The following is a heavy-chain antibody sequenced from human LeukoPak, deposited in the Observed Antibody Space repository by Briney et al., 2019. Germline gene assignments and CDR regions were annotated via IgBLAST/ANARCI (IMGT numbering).Heavy chain of an antibody. CDR1: GISLSNYA. D-gene: IGHD3-10*01. Sequence: GGSLRLSCVVSGISLSNYARTWVRQAPGKGLEWVSYISEGGGSTTYADSVKGRFTISRDTSLNTLYLQMNNLRAEDTAVYFCAKRGVVIRGLLVIGYHQEAYHYDFWGQGVLVTVSS. J-gene: IGHJ4*02. V-gene: IGHV3-23*01. CDR3: AKRGVVIRGLLVIGYHQEAYHYDF. CDR2: ISEGGGST.